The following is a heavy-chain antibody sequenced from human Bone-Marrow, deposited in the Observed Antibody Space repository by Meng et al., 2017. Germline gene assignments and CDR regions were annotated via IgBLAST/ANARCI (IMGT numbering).Heavy chain of an antibody. CDR1: GYTFTSYA. CDR3: ARGNGIPGY. J-gene: IGHJ4*02. D-gene: IGHD1-14*01. Sequence: QVQLVQSGAEVKKPGASAKVSCKASGYTFTSYAMHWVRQAPGQRLEWMGWINAGNSNTKYSQKFQGRVTITRDTSASTAYMELSSLRSEDTAVYYCARGNGIPGYWGQGTLVTVSS. V-gene: IGHV1-3*01. CDR2: INAGNSNT.